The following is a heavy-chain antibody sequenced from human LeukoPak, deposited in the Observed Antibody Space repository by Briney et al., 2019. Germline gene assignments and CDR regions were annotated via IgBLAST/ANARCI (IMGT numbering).Heavy chain of an antibody. J-gene: IGHJ4*02. CDR3: ALLAVASDFDY. V-gene: IGHV3-48*03. Sequence: PGGSLRLSCAVSRFPLSIYEMNWVRQAPGKGLEWVSNIGSSGAAIYYADSVRGRFTISRDNAKNSLYLQTNSLRAEDTAVYYCALLAVASDFDYWGQGALVTVSS. CDR2: IGSSGAAI. D-gene: IGHD6-19*01. CDR1: RFPLSIYE.